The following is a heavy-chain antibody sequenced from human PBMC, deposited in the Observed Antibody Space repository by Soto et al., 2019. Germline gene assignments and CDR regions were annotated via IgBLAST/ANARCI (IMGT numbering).Heavy chain of an antibody. Sequence: QVQLVQSGAEVRKPGASVKVSCKASGYTFTNYDINWVRQAPGEGLEWLGWMNPNSGNRGFGQKFQGRVTMTSNTSISTAYMELTSLTSDDTAVYLCARGGYVASFPSYTYYMAVWGEGTTVTVSS. CDR3: ARGGYVASFPSYTYYMAV. CDR2: MNPNSGNR. V-gene: IGHV1-8*01. CDR1: GYTFTNYD. J-gene: IGHJ6*03. D-gene: IGHD2-2*01.